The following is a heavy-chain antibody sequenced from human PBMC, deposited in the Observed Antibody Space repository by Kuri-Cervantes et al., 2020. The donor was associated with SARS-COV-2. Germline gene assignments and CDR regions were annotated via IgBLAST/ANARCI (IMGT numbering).Heavy chain of an antibody. D-gene: IGHD3-3*01. CDR1: GFTVSSNY. Sequence: GESLKIPCAASGFTVSSNYMSWVRQAPGKGLEWVPVIYSGGSTNYADSVRGRFTTSRDNSKSKLYLQLNSLRDEDTAVYYCAKGRLFGVIRIAMDVWGQGTTVTVSS. CDR2: IYSGGST. J-gene: IGHJ6*02. V-gene: IGHV3-53*01. CDR3: AKGRLFGVIRIAMDV.